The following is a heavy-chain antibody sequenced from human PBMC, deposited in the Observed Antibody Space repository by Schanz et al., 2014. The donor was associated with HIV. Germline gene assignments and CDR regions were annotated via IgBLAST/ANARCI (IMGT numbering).Heavy chain of an antibody. Sequence: QVQLVQSGAEVQKPGASVKVSCKASGYSFTSYDINWVRQATGQGLEWMGGIIPIFGTANYAQKFQGRGTIIADESTSTAYMELSSLRAADTAVYYCARGPVAVAYTESYGMDVWGQGTTVTVSS. J-gene: IGHJ6*02. D-gene: IGHD6-19*01. CDR1: GYSFTSYD. CDR3: ARGPVAVAYTESYGMDV. V-gene: IGHV1-69*01. CDR2: IIPIFGTA.